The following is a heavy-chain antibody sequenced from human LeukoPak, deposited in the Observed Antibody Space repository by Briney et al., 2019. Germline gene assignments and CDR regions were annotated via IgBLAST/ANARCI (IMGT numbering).Heavy chain of an antibody. J-gene: IGHJ4*02. Sequence: PSETLSLTCTVSGGSFSSHYCSWSRQPPGKGLEWIGYINYSGTTNYNPSLKSRVIMSVDTSKNQFSLRLTSVTAADTGVYYCARGPEGSGSYIFDYWGQGTLVTVSS. D-gene: IGHD3-10*01. CDR1: GGSFSSHY. V-gene: IGHV4-59*11. CDR2: INYSGTT. CDR3: ARGPEGSGSYIFDY.